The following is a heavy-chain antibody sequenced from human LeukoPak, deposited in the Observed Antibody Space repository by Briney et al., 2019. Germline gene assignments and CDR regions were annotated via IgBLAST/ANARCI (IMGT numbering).Heavy chain of an antibody. V-gene: IGHV3-23*01. CDR3: AKDGNYYDSSSYWYYFDY. Sequence: PGGSLRLSCAASGFTFSSYAMSWVRQAPGKGLEWVSAISGSGGSTYYADSVKGRFTISRDNSKNTLYLQMNSLRAEDTAVYYCAKDGNYYDSSSYWYYFDYWGQGTLVTVSS. J-gene: IGHJ4*02. CDR2: ISGSGGST. D-gene: IGHD3-22*01. CDR1: GFTFSSYA.